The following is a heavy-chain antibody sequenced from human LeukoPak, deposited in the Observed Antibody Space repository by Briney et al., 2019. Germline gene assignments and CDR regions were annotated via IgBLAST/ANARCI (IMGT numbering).Heavy chain of an antibody. D-gene: IGHD3-10*01. J-gene: IGHJ4*02. CDR3: GSGSYYFDY. CDR1: GGSISSYY. V-gene: IGHV4-59*08. CDR2: IYYSGST. Sequence: SETLSLTCTVSGGSISSYYWSWIRQFPGKGLEWIGYIYYSGSTKYNPSLKSRVTISVDTSKNQFSLKLSSVTAADTAVYYCGSGSYYFDYWGQGTLVTVST.